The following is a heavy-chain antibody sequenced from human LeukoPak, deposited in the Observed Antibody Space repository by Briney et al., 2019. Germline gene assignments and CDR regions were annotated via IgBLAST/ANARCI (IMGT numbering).Heavy chain of an antibody. D-gene: IGHD2-2*01. CDR3: ARVRGASRYFDS. CDR1: GYTFTSYD. V-gene: IGHV1-8*01. CDR2: MNPNSGNT. J-gene: IGHJ4*02. Sequence: ASVKVSCKASGYTFTSYDINWVRQATGQGLEWMGWMNPNSGNTGYAQKFQGRVTMTRNTSISTAYMELSSLRSEDTAVYYCARVRGASRYFDSWGQGTLVTVSS.